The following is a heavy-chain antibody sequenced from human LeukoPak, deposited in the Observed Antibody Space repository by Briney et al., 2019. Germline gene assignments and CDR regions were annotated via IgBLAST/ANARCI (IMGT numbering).Heavy chain of an antibody. CDR2: IKQDGSAK. V-gene: IGHV3-7*04. J-gene: IGHJ4*02. CDR3: ARDRGGILDF. CDR1: GFTFSSYW. D-gene: IGHD3-10*01. Sequence: GGSLRLSCAASGFTFSSYWMAWVRQAPGEGLEWVANIKQDGSAKNYVGSVRGRSTISRDNAKTSLELQMNSLRVEDTAVYYCARDRGGILDFWGQGTLVTVSS.